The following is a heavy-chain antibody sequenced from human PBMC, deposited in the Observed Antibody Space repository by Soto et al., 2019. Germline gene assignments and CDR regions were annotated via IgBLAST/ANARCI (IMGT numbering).Heavy chain of an antibody. CDR1: GGSISSGGYS. D-gene: IGHD3-22*01. CDR3: TGSGYYINSSMDV. V-gene: IGHV4-30-2*01. Sequence: QLQLQESGSGLVKPSQTLSLTCAVSGGSISSGGYSWSWIRQPPGKGLEWIGYIYHSGSTYYNPSLKSRVTISLHTSKYQFSLKLSSVTAADMAVYYCTGSGYYINSSMDVWGQGTTDTVSS. J-gene: IGHJ6*02. CDR2: IYHSGST.